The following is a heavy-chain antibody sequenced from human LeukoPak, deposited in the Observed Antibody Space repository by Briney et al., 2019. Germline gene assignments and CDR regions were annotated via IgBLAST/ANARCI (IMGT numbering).Heavy chain of an antibody. CDR3: ASSGSSWSSDAFDI. V-gene: IGHV4-34*01. J-gene: IGHJ3*02. D-gene: IGHD6-13*01. Sequence: SETLSLTCAVCGGSFSGYYWSWIRQPPGKGLEWIGEINHSGSTNYNPSLKSRVTISVDTSKNQFSLKLSSVTAADTAVYYCASSGSSWSSDAFDIWGQGTMVTVSS. CDR1: GGSFSGYY. CDR2: INHSGST.